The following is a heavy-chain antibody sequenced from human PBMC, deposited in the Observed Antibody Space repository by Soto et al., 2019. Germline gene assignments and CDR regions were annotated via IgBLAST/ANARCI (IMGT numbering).Heavy chain of an antibody. CDR1: GYTFTSYG. J-gene: IGHJ5*02. D-gene: IGHD3-10*02. CDR3: ARVSGGWFDP. V-gene: IGHV1-18*04. Sequence: ASVKVSFKASGYTFTSYGSSWVRQAPGQGLEWMGWISAYNGNTNYAQRLQGRVTMTTDTSTSTAYMELRSLRSDDTAVYYCARVSGGWFDPWGQGTLVTVSS. CDR2: ISAYNGNT.